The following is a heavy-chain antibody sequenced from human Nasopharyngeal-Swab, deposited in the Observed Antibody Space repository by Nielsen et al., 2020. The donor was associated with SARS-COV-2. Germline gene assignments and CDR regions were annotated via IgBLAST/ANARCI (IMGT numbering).Heavy chain of an antibody. V-gene: IGHV2-5*02. CDR2: IYWDDDK. J-gene: IGHJ4*02. CDR3: AHRTILVGNYSY. D-gene: IGHD3-22*01. Sequence: SGPTLVKPQQTLTLTYSFSGLSPTTSGVGVGWIRQPPGKALEWLALIYWDDDKRYSPSLKSRLTITKDTSKNQVVLTMTNMDPVDTATYYCAHRTILVGNYSYWGQGTLVTVSS. CDR1: GLSPTTSGVG.